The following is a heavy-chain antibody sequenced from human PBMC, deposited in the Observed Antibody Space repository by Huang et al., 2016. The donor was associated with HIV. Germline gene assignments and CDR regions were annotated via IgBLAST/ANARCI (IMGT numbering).Heavy chain of an antibody. J-gene: IGHJ6*02. CDR1: GGSISSYY. CDR2: IHYSGST. Sequence: QVQLQESGPGLVKPSETLSLTCPVSGGSISSYYWSWIRQPPGKGLEWIGYIHYSGSTNYNPALKSRVTTSGDTSKNQCFLKLSSVTAADTAVYYCARGGPYSRDYYYYGMDVWGQGTTVTVSS. V-gene: IGHV4-59*01. CDR3: ARGGPYSRDYYYYGMDV. D-gene: IGHD6-13*01.